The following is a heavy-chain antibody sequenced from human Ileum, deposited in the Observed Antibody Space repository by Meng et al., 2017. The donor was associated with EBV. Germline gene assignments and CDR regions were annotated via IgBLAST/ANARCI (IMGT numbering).Heavy chain of an antibody. D-gene: IGHD2-15*01. V-gene: IGHV1-18*01. Sequence: QVAPVASRTEVQARGGCVTCSFKPSGYDFTGVGISWVRQAPGKGREWMGWISAYNGNTNYAQKLQGRVTMTTDTSTSTAYMELRSLGSDDTAVYYCARVGARGGSCYYWGQGTLVTVSS. CDR2: ISAYNGNT. CDR1: GYDFTGVG. J-gene: IGHJ4*02. CDR3: ARVGARGGSCYY.